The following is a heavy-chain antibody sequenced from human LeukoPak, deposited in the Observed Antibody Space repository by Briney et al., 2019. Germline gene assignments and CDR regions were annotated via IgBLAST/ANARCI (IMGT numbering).Heavy chain of an antibody. J-gene: IGHJ4*02. D-gene: IGHD3-16*01. CDR2: LSDSGDSI. V-gene: IGHV3-23*01. Sequence: GGSLRLSCAASGFTFSTYAMNWVRQAPGKGLEWVSVLSDSGDSIYYADSVKGRFTISRDNSKNTLYLQMNSLRAEDTAVYYCAKMTDMSGGGFDYWGQGTLVTVSS. CDR3: AKMTDMSGGGFDY. CDR1: GFTFSTYA.